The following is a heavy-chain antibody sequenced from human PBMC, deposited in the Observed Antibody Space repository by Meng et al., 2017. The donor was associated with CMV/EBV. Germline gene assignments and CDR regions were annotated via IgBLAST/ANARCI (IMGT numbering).Heavy chain of an antibody. CDR1: GFTFSSYS. CDR2: ISSSSSYI. D-gene: IGHD3-22*01. CDR3: ARARKYYYDTPGDFDY. J-gene: IGHJ4*02. V-gene: IGHV3-21*01. Sequence: GESLKISCAASGFTFSSYSMNWVRQAPEKGLEWVSSISSSSSYIYYADSVKGRFTISRDNAKNSLYLQMNSLRAEDTAVYYCARARKYYYDTPGDFDYWGQGTLVTVSS.